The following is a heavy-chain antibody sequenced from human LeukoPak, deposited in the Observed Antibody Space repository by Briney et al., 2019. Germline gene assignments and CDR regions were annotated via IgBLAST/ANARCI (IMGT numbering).Heavy chain of an antibody. CDR2: ISAYNGNT. V-gene: IGHV1-18*01. CDR1: GYTFTSYG. D-gene: IGHD6-19*01. Sequence: GASVKVSCKASGYTFTSYGISWVRQAPGQGLEWMGWISAYNGNTNYAQKLQGRVTMTTDTSTSTAYMELRSLRSDDTAVYYCARTFDRIAVAGRFGDYWGQGTLVTVSS. CDR3: ARTFDRIAVAGRFGDY. J-gene: IGHJ4*02.